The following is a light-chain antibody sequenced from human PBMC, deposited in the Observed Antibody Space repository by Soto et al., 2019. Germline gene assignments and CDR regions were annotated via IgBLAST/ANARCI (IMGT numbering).Light chain of an antibody. CDR2: GAY. J-gene: IGKJ1*01. CDR3: ERYNNWPPT. Sequence: EIVMTESPSTLSVSPGERVTLSCRASQCVSSSLAWHTQNHSQAPRLLIPGAYNRATGVPAWFSGSGSATDYTLSISSLQFEDFAGCYCERYNNWPPTFGPGTKVDIK. V-gene: IGKV3-15*01. CDR1: QCVSSS.